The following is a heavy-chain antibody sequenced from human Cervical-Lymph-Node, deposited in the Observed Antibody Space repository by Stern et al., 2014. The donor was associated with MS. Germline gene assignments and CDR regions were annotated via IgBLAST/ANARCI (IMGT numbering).Heavy chain of an antibody. V-gene: IGHV3-33*01. J-gene: IGHJ6*02. Sequence: QVQLVESGGGVVQPGRSLRLSCAASGFTFENYGMHWVRPAPGTGLEWVALIWYDGTEEYYTDSVKGRFTIFRDNSKRILYLQMNRLRAEDTAVYYCARRRSLLGPYAMDVWGQGTPVIVSS. CDR1: GFTFENYG. CDR2: IWYDGTEE. D-gene: IGHD3-16*01. CDR3: ARRRSLLGPYAMDV.